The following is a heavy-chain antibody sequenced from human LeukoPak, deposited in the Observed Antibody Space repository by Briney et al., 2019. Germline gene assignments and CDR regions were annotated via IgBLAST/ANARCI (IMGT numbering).Heavy chain of an antibody. J-gene: IGHJ4*02. CDR2: ISGSGDFT. CDR1: GFRFSSYA. D-gene: IGHD5-24*01. Sequence: GGSLRLSCAASGFRFSSYAMSWVRQAPGKGLEWVSDISGSGDFTYYADSVKGRFTISRDKSKNTLYLQMNRLRAEDTAVYYCAKDGARDGYNYPDYWGQGTLVTVSS. CDR3: AKDGARDGYNYPDY. V-gene: IGHV3-23*01.